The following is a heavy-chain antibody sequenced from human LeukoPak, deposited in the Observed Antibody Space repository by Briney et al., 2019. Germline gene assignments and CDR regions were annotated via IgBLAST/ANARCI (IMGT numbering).Heavy chain of an antibody. CDR3: ASHTAPADGMDV. J-gene: IGHJ6*02. Sequence: GGSLRLSCAASGFTFSSYSMNWVRQAPGKGLEWVSSISSSSSYIYYADSVKGRFTISRDNAKNSLYLQMNSLRAEGTAVYYCASHTAPADGMDVWGQGTTVTVSS. CDR1: GFTFSSYS. V-gene: IGHV3-21*01. CDR2: ISSSSSYI. D-gene: IGHD5-18*01.